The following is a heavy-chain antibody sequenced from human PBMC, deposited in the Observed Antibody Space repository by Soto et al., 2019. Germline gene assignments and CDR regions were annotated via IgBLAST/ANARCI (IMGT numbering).Heavy chain of an antibody. Sequence: QVQLVQSGAEVKKPGSSVKVSCKASGGTFSSYAISWVRQAPGQGLEWMGGIIPIFGTANYAQKFQGRVTITADESTSTAYMELSSLRSEDTALYYCARFTVTYRIPNHYYYGMDVWGQGTTVTVAS. J-gene: IGHJ6*02. CDR1: GGTFSSYA. CDR3: ARFTVTYRIPNHYYYGMDV. V-gene: IGHV1-69*12. CDR2: IIPIFGTA. D-gene: IGHD4-4*01.